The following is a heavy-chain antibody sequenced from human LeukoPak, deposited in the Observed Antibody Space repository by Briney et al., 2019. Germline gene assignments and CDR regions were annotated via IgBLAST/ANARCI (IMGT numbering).Heavy chain of an antibody. J-gene: IGHJ4*02. Sequence: ASVTVSRTASGYSFTSYDINWVRQAPGQGLEWMGWMNPNSGNTGYAQKFQGRVTMTRSTSISTAYMELSSLRSEDTAVYYCARVQRVKFPLKYYFDYWGQGTLVTVSS. CDR3: ARVQRVKFPLKYYFDY. V-gene: IGHV1-8*01. CDR1: GYSFTSYD. CDR2: MNPNSGNT. D-gene: IGHD3-10*01.